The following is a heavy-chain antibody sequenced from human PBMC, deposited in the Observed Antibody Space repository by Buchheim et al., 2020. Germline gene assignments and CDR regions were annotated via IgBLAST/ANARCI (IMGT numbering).Heavy chain of an antibody. CDR3: ARDYYEVPEF. J-gene: IGHJ4*02. CDR1: GYTFSTSS. CDR2: INPSGGRP. Sequence: QVQLVQSGPELKKPGASVKVSCKASGYTFSTSSMHWVRQAPGQGLEWMGIINPSGGRPTYAQTFQGRVNMTTDTSTNPVYLELSSLTSDDTAFYYCARDYYEVPEFWGQGTL. V-gene: IGHV1-46*01. D-gene: IGHD3-22*01.